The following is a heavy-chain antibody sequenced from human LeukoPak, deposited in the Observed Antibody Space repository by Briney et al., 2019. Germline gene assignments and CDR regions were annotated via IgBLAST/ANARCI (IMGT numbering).Heavy chain of an antibody. CDR3: ARDCYGGNCAY. J-gene: IGHJ4*02. CDR1: GFTFSSYW. V-gene: IGHV3-48*04. D-gene: IGHD4-23*01. Sequence: GGSLRLSCAASGFTFSSYWMSWVRQAPGKGLEWVSYISSSSSTIYYADSVKGRFTISRDNAKNSLYLQMNSLRAEDTAVYYCARDCYGGNCAYWGQGTLVTVSS. CDR2: ISSSSSTI.